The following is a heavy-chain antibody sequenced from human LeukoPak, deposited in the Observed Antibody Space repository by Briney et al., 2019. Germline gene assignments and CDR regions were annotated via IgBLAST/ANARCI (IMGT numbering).Heavy chain of an antibody. Sequence: GGSLRLSCAASGFTFSSYGMHWVRQAPGKGLEWVAFIRYDGSNKYYADSVKGRFTISRDNSKNTLYLQMNSLRAEDTAVYYCARGAYSSGWYSATNHFDYWGQGTLVTVSS. CDR3: ARGAYSSGWYSATNHFDY. J-gene: IGHJ4*02. CDR2: IRYDGSNK. CDR1: GFTFSSYG. D-gene: IGHD6-19*01. V-gene: IGHV3-30*02.